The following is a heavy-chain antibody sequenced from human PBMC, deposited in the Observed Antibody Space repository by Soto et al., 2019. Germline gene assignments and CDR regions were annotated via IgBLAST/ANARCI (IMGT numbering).Heavy chain of an antibody. J-gene: IGHJ4*02. CDR2: IIPILGIA. V-gene: IGHV1-69*02. CDR3: ARAGIAVAGHFDY. CDR1: GGTFSSYT. Sequence: QVQLVQSGAEVKKPGSSVKVSCKASGGTFSSYTISWVRQAPGQGLEWMGRIIPILGIANYAQKFQGRVTITADKSTRTAYMELSSLRSEDTAVYYCARAGIAVAGHFDYWGQGTLVTVSS. D-gene: IGHD6-19*01.